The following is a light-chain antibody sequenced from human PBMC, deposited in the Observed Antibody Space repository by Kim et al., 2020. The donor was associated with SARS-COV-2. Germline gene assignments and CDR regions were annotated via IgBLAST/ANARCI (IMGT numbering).Light chain of an antibody. Sequence: LSPGEKATLSCSASQRVSSYLAWYQQRPGQAPRLLIYDASNRATGIPARFSGSGSGIDFTLTISSLEPEEFAVYYCQQRSNWPPTFGGGTKVYIK. CDR1: QRVSSY. J-gene: IGKJ4*01. CDR2: DAS. CDR3: QQRSNWPPT. V-gene: IGKV3-11*01.